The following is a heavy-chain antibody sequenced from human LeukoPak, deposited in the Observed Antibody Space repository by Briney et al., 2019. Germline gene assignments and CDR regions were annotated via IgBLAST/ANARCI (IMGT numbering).Heavy chain of an antibody. CDR2: INPSGGST. D-gene: IGHD1-7*01. CDR3: ASRGNWNFPGY. J-gene: IGHJ4*02. V-gene: IGHV1-46*01. Sequence: ASVKVSCKASGYTFTSYYMHWVRQAPGQGLEWMGIINPSGGSTSYAQRFQGRVTMTRDTSTSTVYMELSSLRSEDTAVYYCASRGNWNFPGYWGQGTLVTVSS. CDR1: GYTFTSYY.